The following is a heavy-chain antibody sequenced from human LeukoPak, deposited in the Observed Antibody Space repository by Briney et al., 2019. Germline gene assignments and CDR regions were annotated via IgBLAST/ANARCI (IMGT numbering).Heavy chain of an antibody. CDR2: MNPNSGNT. J-gene: IGHJ4*02. D-gene: IGHD1-7*01. Sequence: ASVEVSCKASGYTFTSYDINWVRQATGQGLEWMGWMNPNSGNTGYVQKLQGRVTMTRNTSISTAYMELSSLRSEDTAVYYCARNWNYESYDYWGQGTLVTVSS. CDR1: GYTFTSYD. CDR3: ARNWNYESYDY. V-gene: IGHV1-8*01.